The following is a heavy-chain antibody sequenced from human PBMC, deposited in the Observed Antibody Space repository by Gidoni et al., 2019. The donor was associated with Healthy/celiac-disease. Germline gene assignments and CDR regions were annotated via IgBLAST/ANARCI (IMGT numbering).Heavy chain of an antibody. Sequence: QVQLQQWGAGLLMPSETLSLTCAVYGGSFSSYDWSWIRQPPGKGLEWIGEIDPSGSTNYNPSLKSRVTISIDTSRNQFSLKLSSVTAADTAVYYCGRGGTAVRGVKSNYFEYWGQGTLVTVSS. CDR3: GRGGTAVRGVKSNYFEY. V-gene: IGHV4-34*01. J-gene: IGHJ4*02. CDR1: GGSFSSYD. D-gene: IGHD3-10*01. CDR2: IDPSGST.